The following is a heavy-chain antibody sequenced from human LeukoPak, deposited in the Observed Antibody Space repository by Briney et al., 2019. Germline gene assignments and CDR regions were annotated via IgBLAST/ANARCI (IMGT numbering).Heavy chain of an antibody. CDR3: ARVRFLEWFSRYYYYYGMDV. CDR2: IYSGGST. V-gene: IGHV3-53*01. J-gene: IGHJ6*02. CDR1: GFTVSSNY. D-gene: IGHD3-3*01. Sequence: GGSLRLSCAASGFTVSSNYMSWVRQAPGKGLEWVSVIYSGGSTCYADSVKGRFTISRDNSKNTLYLQMNSLRAEDTAVYYCARVRFLEWFSRYYYYYGMDVWGQGTTVTVSS.